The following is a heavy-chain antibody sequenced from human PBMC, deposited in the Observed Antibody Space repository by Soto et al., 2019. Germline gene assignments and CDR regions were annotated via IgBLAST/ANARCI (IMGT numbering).Heavy chain of an antibody. D-gene: IGHD3-10*01. CDR3: ARGGAAGRGDAIDI. CDR1: GFTFRNQW. CDR2: INDDGTRA. Sequence: EVQLEESGGGSVQLGESLRVSCVASGFTFRNQWMHWVRQVPGKGLVWVCRINDDGTRASYADFVKGRFTISRDNAQNLLFLQLNSRRVDDTGVYHCARGGAAGRGDAIDIWGPGTTVAVSS. V-gene: IGHV3-74*01. J-gene: IGHJ3*02.